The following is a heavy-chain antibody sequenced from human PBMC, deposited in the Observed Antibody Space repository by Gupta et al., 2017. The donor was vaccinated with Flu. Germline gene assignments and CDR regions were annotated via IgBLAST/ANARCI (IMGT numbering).Heavy chain of an antibody. CDR3: AAGSGTGYCGGGSCYAFDF. CDR1: GGTFRNNP. V-gene: IGHV1-69*06. CDR2: IIPFFGTP. Sequence: QVHLVQSGPEVRKPGSSVKLSCKTSGGTFRNNPVSWVRQAPGQGLEWMGAIIPFFGTPKYAQKFQGRVTITEDKSTSTAHMELSSLRSEDTAMYYCAAGSGTGYCGGGSCYAFDFWGQGTLVTVSS. J-gene: IGHJ4*02. D-gene: IGHD2-15*01.